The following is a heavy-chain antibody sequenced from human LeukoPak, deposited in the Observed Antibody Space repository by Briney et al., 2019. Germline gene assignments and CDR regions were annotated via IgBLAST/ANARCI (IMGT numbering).Heavy chain of an antibody. CDR3: AMEFGATVTTRKHYYYGMDV. V-gene: IGHV1-69*04. J-gene: IGHJ6*02. CDR2: ITPILGIA. Sequence: PTVKVSCKVSRGTFSSYAISGVRQAPGQGREWMGRITPILGIANYAQKFHGRVTITADKSTSTAYTELSSLRSEDAAVYYCAMEFGATVTTRKHYYYGMDVWGQGTTVTVSS. D-gene: IGHD4-17*01. CDR1: RGTFSSYA.